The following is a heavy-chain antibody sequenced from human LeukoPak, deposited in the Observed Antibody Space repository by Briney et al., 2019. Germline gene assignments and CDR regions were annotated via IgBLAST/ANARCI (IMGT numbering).Heavy chain of an antibody. Sequence: GGSLRLSCAASGFTFSSYSMNWVRQAPGRGLEWVSSISSSSSYIYYADSVKGRFTISRDNAKNSLYLQMNSLRAEDTAVYYCTYYDSSGTRDYWGQGTLVTVSS. CDR1: GFTFSSYS. J-gene: IGHJ4*02. CDR2: ISSSSSYI. CDR3: TYYDSSGTRDY. V-gene: IGHV3-21*01. D-gene: IGHD3-22*01.